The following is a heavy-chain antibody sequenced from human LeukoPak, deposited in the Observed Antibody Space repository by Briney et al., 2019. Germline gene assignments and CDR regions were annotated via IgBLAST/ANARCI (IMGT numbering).Heavy chain of an antibody. J-gene: IGHJ4*02. Sequence: GGSLRLSCAASAFTFSNYAMTWVRQAPGKGLVWVSTISGSGDTTYYAASVKGRFTISRDNSIHTLYLQMNNLRAEDTAFYYCAKDYGDNPFDYWGQGTLVTVSS. D-gene: IGHD4-23*01. V-gene: IGHV3-23*01. CDR3: AKDYGDNPFDY. CDR2: ISGSGDTT. CDR1: AFTFSNYA.